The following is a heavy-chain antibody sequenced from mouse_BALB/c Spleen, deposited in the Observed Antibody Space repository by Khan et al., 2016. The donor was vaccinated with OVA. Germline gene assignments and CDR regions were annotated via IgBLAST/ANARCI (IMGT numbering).Heavy chain of an antibody. CDR2: IWGDGST. CDR3: ARFEYYGNFYAMDY. D-gene: IGHD2-1*01. J-gene: IGHJ4*01. Sequence: VQLQESGPGLVAPSQSLSITCTVSGFSLTSYGVHWVRQPPGKGLEWLGVIWGDGSTNYHSALKSRLNISKDNSKSQVFLKLISLQTDDTATYYCARFEYYGNFYAMDYWGQGTSVTVSS. CDR1: GFSLTSYG. V-gene: IGHV2-3*01.